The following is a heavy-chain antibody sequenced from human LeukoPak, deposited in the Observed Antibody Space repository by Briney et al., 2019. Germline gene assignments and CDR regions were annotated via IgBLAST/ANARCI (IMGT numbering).Heavy chain of an antibody. J-gene: IGHJ4*02. CDR3: ARVDLGYCSGGSCYSFDY. CDR1: GSSISSGDYY. Sequence: SETLSLTCTVSGSSISSGDYYWSWIRQPPGKGLEWIGYIYYSGSTYYNPSLKSRVTISVDTSKNQFSLKLSSVTAADTAVYYCARVDLGYCSGGSCYSFDYWGQGTLVTVSS. CDR2: IYYSGST. D-gene: IGHD2-15*01. V-gene: IGHV4-30-4*01.